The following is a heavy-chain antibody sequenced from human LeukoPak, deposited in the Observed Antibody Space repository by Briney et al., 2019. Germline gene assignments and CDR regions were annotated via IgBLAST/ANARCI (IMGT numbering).Heavy chain of an antibody. D-gene: IGHD1-26*01. CDR1: GGSISSSSYY. V-gene: IGHV4-39*07. CDR2: VFYSGNT. CDR3: ARDGRAFDY. Sequence: KPSETLSLTCTVSGGSISSSSYYWGWIRQPPGKGLEWIGSVFYSGNTYYNPSLKSRVTISVDTSKNQFSLKLSSMTAADTAVYYCARDGRAFDYWGQGTLVTVSS. J-gene: IGHJ4*02.